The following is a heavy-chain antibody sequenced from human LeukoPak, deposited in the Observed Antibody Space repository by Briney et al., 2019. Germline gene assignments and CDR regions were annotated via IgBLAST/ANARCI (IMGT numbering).Heavy chain of an antibody. CDR1: GFTFSSYA. CDR3: AGGKAGAGKGENY. CDR2: ISYDESNK. Sequence: PGGSLRLSCAASGFTFSSYAMHWVRQAPGRGLEWVAVISYDESNKYYADSVKGRFTISRDNSKNTLYLQMNSLSAEDTDVYFWAGGKAGAGKGENYWGQGTLVTVSS. J-gene: IGHJ4*02. V-gene: IGHV3-30*01. D-gene: IGHD6-13*01.